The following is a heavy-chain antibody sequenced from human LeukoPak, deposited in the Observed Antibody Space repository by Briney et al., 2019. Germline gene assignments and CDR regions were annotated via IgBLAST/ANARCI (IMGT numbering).Heavy chain of an antibody. J-gene: IGHJ4*02. CDR3: ASFPFNRWLEKKRDYFDY. CDR2: ISSSSSTI. CDR1: GFTFSSYS. D-gene: IGHD6-19*01. V-gene: IGHV3-48*04. Sequence: GGSLRLSCAASGFTFSSYSMNWVRQAPGKGLEWVSYISSSSSTIYYADSVKGRFTISRDNAKSSLYLQMNSLRAEDTAVYCCASFPFNRWLEKKRDYFDYWGQGTLVAVSS.